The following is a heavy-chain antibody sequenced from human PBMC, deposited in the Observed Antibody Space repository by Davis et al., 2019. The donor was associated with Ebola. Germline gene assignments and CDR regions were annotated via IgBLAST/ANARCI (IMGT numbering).Heavy chain of an antibody. Sequence: PGGSLRLSCTTSGFTFGDYAMGWVRQAPGKGLEWIGLIRSKSYGGTTEYAASVKDRFTISRDDSKSIAYLQMNSLTTEDTAVYFCTRRHRLDQWGQGTLVTVSS. V-gene: IGHV3-49*04. CDR2: IRSKSYGGTT. J-gene: IGHJ4*02. CDR3: TRRHRLDQ. CDR1: GFTFGDYA.